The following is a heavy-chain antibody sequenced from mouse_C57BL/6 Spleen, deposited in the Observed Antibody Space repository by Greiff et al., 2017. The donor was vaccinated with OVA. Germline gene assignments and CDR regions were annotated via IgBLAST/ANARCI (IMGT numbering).Heavy chain of an antibody. D-gene: IGHD4-1*01. J-gene: IGHJ2*01. V-gene: IGHV1-59*01. CDR3: ATGYFDH. CDR1: GYTFTSYW. CDR2: IDPSDSYT. Sequence: QVQLQQSGAELVRPGTSVKLSCKASGYTFTSYWMHWVKQRPGQGLEWIGVIDPSDSYTNYNQKFKGKATLTVDTSSSTAYMQLSSLTSEDSAVYYCATGYFDHWGQGTTLTVSS.